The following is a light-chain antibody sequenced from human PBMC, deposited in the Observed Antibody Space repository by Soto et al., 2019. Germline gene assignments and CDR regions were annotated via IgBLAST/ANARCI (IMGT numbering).Light chain of an antibody. J-gene: IGLJ3*02. CDR3: AAWDDSLSGVV. CDR2: RSN. CDR1: SSNIGTTH. Sequence: HSVLTQPPSASETPGQRVTISCSGSSSNIGTTHVYWYQRLPGTAPKLLIYRSNQRPSGVPDRFSGSASGTSASLAISGLRSEDEGDYYCAAWDDSLSGVVFGGGTKLTVL. V-gene: IGLV1-47*01.